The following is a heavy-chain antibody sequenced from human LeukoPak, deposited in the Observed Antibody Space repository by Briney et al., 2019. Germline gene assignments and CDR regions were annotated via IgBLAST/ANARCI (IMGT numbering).Heavy chain of an antibody. CDR2: IWYDGSNK. D-gene: IGHD1-26*01. CDR3: ARGSWGSYYDDAFDI. CDR1: GFTFSSYG. V-gene: IGHV3-33*01. Sequence: PGRSLRLSCAASGFTFSSYGMHWVRQAPGKGLEWVAVIWYDGSNKYYADSVKGRFTISRDNSKNTLCLQMNSLRAEDTAVYYCARGSWGSYYDDAFDIWGQGTMVTVSS. J-gene: IGHJ3*02.